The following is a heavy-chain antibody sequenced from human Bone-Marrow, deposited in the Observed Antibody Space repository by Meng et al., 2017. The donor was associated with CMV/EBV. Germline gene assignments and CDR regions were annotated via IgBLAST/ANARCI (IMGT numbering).Heavy chain of an antibody. CDR3: AREEGSYTAYGHFDH. CDR1: GVDLLPYT. V-gene: IGHV3-21*01. Sequence: SGVDLLPYTMHWVRQAPGKGLEWVSSITTATSYIKYADSVKGRFTISRDNAKHSVYLQMNSLRAEDTAVYYCAREEGSYTAYGHFDHWGQGTLVTVSS. J-gene: IGHJ4*02. D-gene: IGHD3-16*02. CDR2: ITTATSYI.